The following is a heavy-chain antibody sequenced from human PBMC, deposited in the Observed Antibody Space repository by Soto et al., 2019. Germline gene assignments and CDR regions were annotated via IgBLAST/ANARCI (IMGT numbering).Heavy chain of an antibody. CDR3: ARGTKSQGRQQLVRKALLGAIFDY. CDR2: INHSGST. V-gene: IGHV4-34*01. CDR1: GGSFSGYY. D-gene: IGHD6-13*01. Sequence: PSETLSLTCAVYGGSFSGYYWSWIRQPPGKGLEWIGEINHSGSTNYNPSLKSRVTISVDTSKNQFSLKLSSVTAADTAVYYCARGTKSQGRQQLVRKALLGAIFDYWGQGTLVTVSS. J-gene: IGHJ4*02.